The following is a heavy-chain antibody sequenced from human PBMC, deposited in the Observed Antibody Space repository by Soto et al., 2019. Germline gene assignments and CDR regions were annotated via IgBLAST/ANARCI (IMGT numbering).Heavy chain of an antibody. CDR3: AREANDAFDI. V-gene: IGHV3-33*01. J-gene: IGHJ3*02. Sequence: QVQLVESGGGVVQPGRSLRLSCAASGFTFSSYGMHWVRQAPGKGLEWVAVIWYDGSNKYYADSVKGRFTISRDNSKNTLYLQMNGLRAEDTAVYYCAREANDAFDIWGQGTMVTVSS. CDR1: GFTFSSYG. CDR2: IWYDGSNK.